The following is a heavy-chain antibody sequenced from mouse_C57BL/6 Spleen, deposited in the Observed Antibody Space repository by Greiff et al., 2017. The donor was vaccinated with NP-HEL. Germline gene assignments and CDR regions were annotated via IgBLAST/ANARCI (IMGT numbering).Heavy chain of an antibody. CDR1: GYTFTDYE. CDR3: TRWDYSNYDY. D-gene: IGHD2-5*01. V-gene: IGHV1-15*01. J-gene: IGHJ2*01. CDR2: IDPETGGT. Sequence: VQLQQSGAELVRPGASVTLSCKASGYTFTDYEMHWVKQTPVHGLEWIGAIDPETGGTAYNQKFKGKAILTADKSSSTAYMELRSLTSEDSAVYYCTRWDYSNYDYWGQGTTLTVSS.